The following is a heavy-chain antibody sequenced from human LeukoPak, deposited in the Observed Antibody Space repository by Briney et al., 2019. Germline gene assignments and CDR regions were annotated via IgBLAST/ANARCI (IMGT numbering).Heavy chain of an antibody. V-gene: IGHV4-38-2*02. Sequence: SETLSLTCTVSGYSISSGYYWGWIRQPPGKGLEWIGSIYHSGSTYYNPSLKSRVTISVDTSKNQFSLKLSSVTAADTAVYYCARDSWNYYDSSGYYEGGVSDYWGQGTLVTVSS. D-gene: IGHD3-22*01. J-gene: IGHJ4*02. CDR1: GYSISSGYY. CDR3: ARDSWNYYDSSGYYEGGVSDY. CDR2: IYHSGST.